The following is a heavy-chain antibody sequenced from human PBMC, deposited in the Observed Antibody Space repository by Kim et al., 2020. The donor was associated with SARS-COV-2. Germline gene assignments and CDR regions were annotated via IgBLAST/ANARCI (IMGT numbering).Heavy chain of an antibody. CDR3: AKAGAAALFDY. D-gene: IGHD6-13*01. CDR2: T. J-gene: IGHJ4*02. Sequence: TATAYAVKCRFTISRDNDKTTLYVQMNSMRAEDTAVYYCAKAGAAALFDYWGQGTLVTVSS. V-gene: IGHV3-23*01.